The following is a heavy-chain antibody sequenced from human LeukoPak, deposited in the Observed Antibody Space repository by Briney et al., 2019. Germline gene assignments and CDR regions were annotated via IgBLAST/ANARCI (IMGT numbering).Heavy chain of an antibody. CDR1: GDSVSSNSAA. CDR3: ARTRFYGDYRWGYFDY. V-gene: IGHV6-1*01. D-gene: IGHD4-17*01. Sequence: SQTLSLTCVISGDSVSSNSAAWNWIRQSPSRGLQWLGRTYYRSKWYNDYAVSVKSRITINPDTSKNQFSLKLSSVTAADTAVYYCARTRFYGDYRWGYFDYWGQGTLVTVAS. CDR2: TYYRSKWYN. J-gene: IGHJ4*02.